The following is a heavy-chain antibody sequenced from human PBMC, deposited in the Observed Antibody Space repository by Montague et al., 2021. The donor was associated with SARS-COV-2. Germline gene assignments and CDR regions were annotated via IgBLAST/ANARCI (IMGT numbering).Heavy chain of an antibody. CDR2: VTTSGTT. CDR3: ARTPTRPLSLDS. D-gene: IGHD6-6*01. Sequence: SETLSLTCAVSGGSITGFSWSWVRQPAGKGLEWIGRVTTSGTTNYSPSHWSRVTMSVDTSKNQLSLNLNSVTAADTAIYYCARTPTRPLSLDSWGQGTLVTVSS. CDR1: GGSITGFS. J-gene: IGHJ4*02. V-gene: IGHV4-4*07.